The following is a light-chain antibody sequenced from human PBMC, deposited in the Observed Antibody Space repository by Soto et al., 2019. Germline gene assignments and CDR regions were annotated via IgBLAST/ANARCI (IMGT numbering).Light chain of an antibody. CDR2: DVS. J-gene: IGLJ2*01. V-gene: IGLV2-14*01. Sequence: QSALTQPASVSGSPGQSITISCTGTSSDVGGFNYVSWYQQHPGKAPKLIIYDVSNRPSGVSNRFSGSKSGNTASLTISGLQAEDEADYYCSSYRNSRTVVFGGGTNLTVL. CDR1: SSDVGGFNY. CDR3: SSYRNSRTVV.